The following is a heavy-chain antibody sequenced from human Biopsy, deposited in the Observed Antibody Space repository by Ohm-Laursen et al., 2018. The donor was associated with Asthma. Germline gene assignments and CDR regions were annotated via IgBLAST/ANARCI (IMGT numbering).Heavy chain of an antibody. D-gene: IGHD6-13*01. J-gene: IGHJ6*02. CDR2: ISPVFGST. V-gene: IGHV1-69*06. CDR1: GGTFGNYA. Sequence: SSVKVSCKPSGGTFGNYAISWVRQAPGLGLEWMGGISPVFGSTNIAQKFQGRVTISADIFTKTAYLEVSSLRSDDTAVYYCASPSSSREILYYYYNMDIWGQGTTVTVSS. CDR3: ASPSSSREILYYYYNMDI.